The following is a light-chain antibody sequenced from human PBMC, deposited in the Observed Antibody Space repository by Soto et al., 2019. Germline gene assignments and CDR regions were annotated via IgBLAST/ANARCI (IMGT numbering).Light chain of an antibody. CDR3: QQLNSYPPT. CDR2: AAS. J-gene: IGKJ3*01. CDR1: QGISSY. V-gene: IGKV1-9*01. Sequence: IQLTQSPSSLSASVGDRVTITCRASQGISSYLAWYQQKPGKAPKLLIFAASTLQSGVPSRFSGSGSGTDFTLTISSLRPEDFATYYCQQLNSYPPTFGPGTKVDI.